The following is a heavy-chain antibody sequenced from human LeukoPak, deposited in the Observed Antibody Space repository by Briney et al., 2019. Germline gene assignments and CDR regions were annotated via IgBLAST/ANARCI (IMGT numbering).Heavy chain of an antibody. CDR1: GGSFSGYY. CDR2: INHSGST. D-gene: IGHD2/OR15-2a*01. Sequence: PSETLSLTCAVYGGSFSGYYWSWIRQPPGKGLEWIGEINHSGSTNYNPSLKSRVTISVGTSKNQFSLKLSSVTAADTAVYYCARGVGVLHSWGQGTLVTVSS. CDR3: ARGVGVLHS. J-gene: IGHJ4*02. V-gene: IGHV4-34*01.